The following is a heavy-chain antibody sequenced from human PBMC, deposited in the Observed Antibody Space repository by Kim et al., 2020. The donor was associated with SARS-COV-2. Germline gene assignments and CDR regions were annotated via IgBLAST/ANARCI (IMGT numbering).Heavy chain of an antibody. D-gene: IGHD3-16*01. Sequence: SETLSLICTVSGGSISSSSFFWGWIRQPPGKGLEWIASIFYSGSAFYNPSLKSRVTISVDTSKNQVSLKLTSVTAADTAIYYCAKHGGGMASSFDYWGQGSLVTVSS. J-gene: IGHJ4*02. CDR3: AKHGGGMASSFDY. CDR1: GGSISSSSFF. V-gene: IGHV4-39*01. CDR2: IFYSGSA.